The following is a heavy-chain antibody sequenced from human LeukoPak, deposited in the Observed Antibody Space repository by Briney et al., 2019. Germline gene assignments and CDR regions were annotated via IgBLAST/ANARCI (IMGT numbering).Heavy chain of an antibody. CDR1: GFTFSSYA. CDR2: INHSGST. Sequence: GSLRLSCAASGFTFSSYAMSWIRQPPGKGLEWIGEINHSGSTNYNPSLKSRVTISVDTSKNQFSLKLSSVTAADTAVYYCARPRWYPYGMDVWGQGTTVTVSS. D-gene: IGHD4-23*01. J-gene: IGHJ6*02. CDR3: ARPRWYPYGMDV. V-gene: IGHV4-34*01.